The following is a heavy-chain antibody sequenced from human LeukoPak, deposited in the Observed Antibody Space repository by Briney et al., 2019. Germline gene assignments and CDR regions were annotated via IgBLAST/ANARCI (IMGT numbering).Heavy chain of an antibody. CDR3: ARVSSMIAAAGTSDY. D-gene: IGHD6-13*01. Sequence: SETLSLTCTVSGGSISSGDYYWSWIRQPPGKGLEWIGYIYYSGSTYYNPSLKSRVTISVDTSKNQFSLKLSSVTAADTAVYYCARVSSMIAAAGTSDYWGQGTLVTVSS. V-gene: IGHV4-30-4*01. J-gene: IGHJ4*02. CDR1: GGSISSGDYY. CDR2: IYYSGST.